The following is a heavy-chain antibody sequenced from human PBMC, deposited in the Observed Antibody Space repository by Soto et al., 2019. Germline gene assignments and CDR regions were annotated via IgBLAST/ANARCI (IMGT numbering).Heavy chain of an antibody. V-gene: IGHV1-69*02. CDR2: IIPILGIA. J-gene: IGHJ5*02. CDR1: GGTFSSYT. CDR3: ARIGPYNWFDP. Sequence: SVKVSCKASGGTFSSYTISWVRQAPGQGLEWMGRIIPILGIANYAQKFQGRVTITADKSTSTAYMELSSLRSEDTAVYYCARIGPYNWFDPWGQGTLVTVSS.